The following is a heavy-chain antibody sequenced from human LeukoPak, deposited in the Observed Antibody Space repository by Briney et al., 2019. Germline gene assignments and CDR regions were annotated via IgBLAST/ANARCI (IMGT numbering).Heavy chain of an antibody. CDR2: IFYSGTT. D-gene: IGHD6-13*01. V-gene: IGHV4-59*11. CDR3: ARGGSAAKYYFDS. Sequence: SETLSLTCAVSNDSISPLYWGWIRQPPGKGLEFIGYIFYSGTTNFNPSLKSRVTLSVDTSKNQFSLRLNSVTAADTAVYYCARGGSAAKYYFDSWGQGTLVTVSS. CDR1: NDSISPLY. J-gene: IGHJ4*02.